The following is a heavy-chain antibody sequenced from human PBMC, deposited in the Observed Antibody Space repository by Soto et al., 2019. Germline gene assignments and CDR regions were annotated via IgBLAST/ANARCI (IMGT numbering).Heavy chain of an antibody. D-gene: IGHD4-17*01. CDR1: GFTFSSYA. V-gene: IGHV3-64*01. CDR2: ISSNGGST. CDR3: ARVSDYGDYPPDY. J-gene: IGHJ4*02. Sequence: GGSLRLSCAASGFTFSSYAMHWVRQAPVKGLEYVSAISSNGGSTYYANSVKGRFTISRDYSKNTLYLQMGSLRAEDMAVYYCARVSDYGDYPPDYWGQGTLVTVSS.